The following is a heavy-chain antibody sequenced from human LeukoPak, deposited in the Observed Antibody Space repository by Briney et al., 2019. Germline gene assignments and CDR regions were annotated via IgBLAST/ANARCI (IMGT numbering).Heavy chain of an antibody. V-gene: IGHV3-33*01. D-gene: IGHD5-18*01. CDR3: ARDQRGFSYSKYYFDY. CDR1: GFSFSSYG. CDR2: IWYDGTNK. J-gene: IGHJ4*02. Sequence: GRSLRLACAASGFSFSSYGMHWVRQAPGKGLEWVAVIWYDGTNKYYADSVKGRFTISRDNSKNTLYLQMNSLRAEDTAVYYCARDQRGFSYSKYYFDYWGQGTLVTVSS.